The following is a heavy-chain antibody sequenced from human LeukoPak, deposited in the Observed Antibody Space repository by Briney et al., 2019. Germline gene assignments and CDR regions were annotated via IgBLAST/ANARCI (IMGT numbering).Heavy chain of an antibody. CDR2: IGSSGSTI. V-gene: IGHV3-11*01. J-gene: IGHJ2*01. Sequence: GGSLRLSCAASGFTFSDYYMTWIRQAPGKGPEWVSCIGSSGSTIYYADSVKGRFTISRDNAKNSLYLQMNSLRPEDTAVYYCARDSFDWYFDLWGRGTLVTVSS. D-gene: IGHD3-3*01. CDR3: ARDSFDWYFDL. CDR1: GFTFSDYY.